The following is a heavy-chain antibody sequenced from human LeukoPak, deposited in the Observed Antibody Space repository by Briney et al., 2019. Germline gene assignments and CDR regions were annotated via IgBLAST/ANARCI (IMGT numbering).Heavy chain of an antibody. CDR1: GFIFSSYG. CDR2: IWYDGSNK. D-gene: IGHD3-9*01. CDR3: ARGQYDILTGYSDY. V-gene: IGHV3-33*01. Sequence: GGLVRLSCGASGFIFSSYGMQWVREAPGKALEGVAVIWYDGSNKYYAHSVKGRFTISRDNSKNTLYLKMNSVRAEDTAVYYCARGQYDILTGYSDYWGQRTLVTVSS. J-gene: IGHJ4*02.